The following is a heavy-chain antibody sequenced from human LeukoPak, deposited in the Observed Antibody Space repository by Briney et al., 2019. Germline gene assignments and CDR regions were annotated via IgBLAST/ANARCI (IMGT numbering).Heavy chain of an antibody. CDR3: AREIIRNDEGAFDI. J-gene: IGHJ3*02. CDR2: IKTDGSIT. Sequence: GGSLRLSCAASGFSFSVCWMHWVRQAPGKGPVWVSRIKTDGSITNYADSVKGRFTISRDNAKNTLYLQMNSLRAEDTAVYYCAREIIRNDEGAFDIWGQGTMVTVSS. CDR1: GFSFSVCW. V-gene: IGHV3-74*01. D-gene: IGHD1-1*01.